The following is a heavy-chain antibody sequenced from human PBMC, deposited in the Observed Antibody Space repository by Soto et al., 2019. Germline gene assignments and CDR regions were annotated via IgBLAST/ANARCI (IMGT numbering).Heavy chain of an antibody. V-gene: IGHV1-69*13. Sequence: SVKVSCKASGCTFSSYAISWVRQAPGQGLEWMGGIIPIFGTANYAQKFQGRVTITADESTSTAYMELSSLRSEDTAVYYCARRAAAGTGVWFDPWGQGTLVTVSS. CDR1: GCTFSSYA. D-gene: IGHD6-13*01. CDR2: IIPIFGTA. CDR3: ARRAAAGTGVWFDP. J-gene: IGHJ5*02.